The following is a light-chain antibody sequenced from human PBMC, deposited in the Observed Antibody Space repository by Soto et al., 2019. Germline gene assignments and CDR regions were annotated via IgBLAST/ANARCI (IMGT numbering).Light chain of an antibody. CDR1: QPISGDY. CDR3: QLGG. V-gene: IGKV3-20*01. J-gene: IGKJ1*01. CDR2: GAS. Sequence: EIVLTQSPGTLSLSPGERSTLSCRANQPISGDYLAWYQQRPGQAPRLLIYGASSRATGIPARFSGGGSGTDFTLTISRLEPEDFAPYYCQLGGFGQGTKLEIQ.